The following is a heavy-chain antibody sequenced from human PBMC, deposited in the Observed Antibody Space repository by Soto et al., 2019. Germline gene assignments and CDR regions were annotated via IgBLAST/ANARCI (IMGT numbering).Heavy chain of an antibody. Sequence: QVHLVQSGAEVKKPGSSVKVSCKVSGGTFSSYPFSWVRQAPGQGLEYMGRIVPILALTKYAQTFEGRVTFTADKSTTTFYMELSNLTSEDTAMYYCARAFDWYQDAFDLWGQGTMVTVSS. CDR2: IVPILALT. J-gene: IGHJ3*01. CDR3: ARAFDWYQDAFDL. CDR1: GGTFSSYP. D-gene: IGHD3-9*01. V-gene: IGHV1-69*02.